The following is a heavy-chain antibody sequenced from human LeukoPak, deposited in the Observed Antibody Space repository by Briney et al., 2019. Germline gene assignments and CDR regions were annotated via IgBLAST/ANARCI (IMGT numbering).Heavy chain of an antibody. J-gene: IGHJ4*02. CDR3: ARDIKERSTVTTFDY. V-gene: IGHV3-7*01. CDR1: GFTLTIYW. CDR2: IKEDGSEK. Sequence: PGGSLRLSCAASGFTLTIYWMSWVRQAPGKGLEWVANIKEDGSEKYYVDSVKGRFTISRDNRKNSLFLQMDSLRGEDTAVYYCARDIKERSTVTTFDYWGQGTLVTVSS. D-gene: IGHD4-17*01.